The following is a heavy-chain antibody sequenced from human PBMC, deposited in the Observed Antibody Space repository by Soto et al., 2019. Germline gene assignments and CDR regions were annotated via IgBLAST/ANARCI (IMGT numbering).Heavy chain of an antibody. CDR2: IRSKAYGGTT. V-gene: IGHV3-49*04. Sequence: HPGGSLRLSCTASGFTFGDYAMSWVRQAPGKGLEWVGFIRSKAYGGTTEYAASVKGRFTISRDDSKSIAYLQMNSLKTEDTAVYYCTRDGYSSTIYYYGMDVWGQGTTVTVSS. CDR1: GFTFGDYA. CDR3: TRDGYSSTIYYYGMDV. J-gene: IGHJ6*02. D-gene: IGHD6-13*01.